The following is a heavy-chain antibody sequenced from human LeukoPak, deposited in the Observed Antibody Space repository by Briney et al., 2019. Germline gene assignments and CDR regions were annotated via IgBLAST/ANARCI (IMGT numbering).Heavy chain of an antibody. CDR3: ARDSIEGGLFGFDY. J-gene: IGHJ4*02. D-gene: IGHD3-16*02. CDR1: GGSISSGGYY. CDR2: IYYSGST. V-gene: IGHV4-31*03. Sequence: PSQTLSLTCTVSGGSISSGGYYWSWIRQHPGKGLEWIGYIYYSGSTYFNPSLKSRVTISVDTSKNQFSLKLSSVTAADTAVYYCARDSIEGGLFGFDYWGQGTLVTVSS.